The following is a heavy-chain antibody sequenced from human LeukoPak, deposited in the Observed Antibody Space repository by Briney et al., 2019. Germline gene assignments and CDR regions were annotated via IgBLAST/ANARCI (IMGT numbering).Heavy chain of an antibody. CDR1: GYTFTSYA. D-gene: IGHD3-22*01. J-gene: IGHJ4*02. V-gene: IGHV1-3*01. Sequence: GASVKVSCKASGYTFTSYAMHWVRQAPGQRLEWMGWINAGNGNTKYSQKFQGRVTITRDTSASTAYMELSSLRSEDTAVYYCAGDSSGYYGAFDYWGQGTLVTVSS. CDR3: AGDSSGYYGAFDY. CDR2: INAGNGNT.